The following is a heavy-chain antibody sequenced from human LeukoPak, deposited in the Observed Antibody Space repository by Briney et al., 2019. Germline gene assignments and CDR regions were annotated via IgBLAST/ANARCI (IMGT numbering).Heavy chain of an antibody. J-gene: IGHJ4*02. Sequence: SVKVSCKASGGTFSSYAISWVRQAPGQGLEWMGRIIPILGIANYAQKFQGRVTITADKSTSTAYMELSSLRSEDTAVYYCARVDDMTEVTMADDYWGQGTLVTVSS. CDR2: IIPILGIA. D-gene: IGHD4-17*01. CDR1: GGTFSSYA. CDR3: ARVDDMTEVTMADDY. V-gene: IGHV1-69*04.